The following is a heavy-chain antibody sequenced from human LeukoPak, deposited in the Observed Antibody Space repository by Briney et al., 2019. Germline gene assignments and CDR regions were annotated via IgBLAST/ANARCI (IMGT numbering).Heavy chain of an antibody. V-gene: IGHV3-21*01. J-gene: IGHJ4*02. CDR3: AKEGYYYDSSGHSYLDY. Sequence: GGSLRLSCAASGFTFSSYSMNWVRQAPGKGLEWVSFISTSSSYIYYADSLKGRFTIFRDNSKNTLYLQMNSLRAEDTAVYYCAKEGYYYDSSGHSYLDYWGQGTLVTVSS. CDR2: ISTSSSYI. CDR1: GFTFSSYS. D-gene: IGHD3-22*01.